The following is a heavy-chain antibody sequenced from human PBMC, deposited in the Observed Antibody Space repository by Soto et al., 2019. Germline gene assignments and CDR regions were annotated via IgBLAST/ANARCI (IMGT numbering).Heavy chain of an antibody. CDR3: ARYSSSSGVSMLFWFDP. D-gene: IGHD6-6*01. CDR1: GGSISSYY. J-gene: IGHJ5*02. V-gene: IGHV4-59*08. Sequence: SETLSLTCTVSGGSISSYYWSWIRQPPGKGLEWIGYIYYSGSTNYNPSLKSRVTISVDTSKNQFSLKLSSVTAADTAVYYCARYSSSSGVSMLFWFDPWGQGTLVTVSS. CDR2: IYYSGST.